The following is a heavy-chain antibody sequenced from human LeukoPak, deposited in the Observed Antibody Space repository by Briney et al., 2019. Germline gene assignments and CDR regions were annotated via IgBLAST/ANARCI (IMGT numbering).Heavy chain of an antibody. J-gene: IGHJ4*02. CDR2: ISTSGTT. D-gene: IGHD1-26*01. Sequence: SETLSLXCTVSGGSVTTYYWSRIRQSAGKGLEWIGHISTSGTTTYNPSLKSRVTMSVDTSKNQFSLKLTSVTAADTAVYYCAREATVVGATIIWGQGTLVTVSS. CDR3: AREATVVGATII. CDR1: GGSVTTYY. V-gene: IGHV4-4*07.